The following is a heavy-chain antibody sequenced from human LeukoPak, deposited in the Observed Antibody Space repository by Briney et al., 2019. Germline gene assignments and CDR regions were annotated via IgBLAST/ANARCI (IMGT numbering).Heavy chain of an antibody. J-gene: IGHJ6*02. Sequence: SETLSLTCAVSGGSISSSNWWSWVRQPPGKGLERIGEIYHSGSTNYNPSLKSRVTMSVDKSKNQFSLKLSSVTAADTAVYYCARAYCSSTSCYYYYGMDVWGQGTTVTVSS. CDR1: GGSISSSNW. CDR2: IYHSGST. V-gene: IGHV4-4*02. CDR3: ARAYCSSTSCYYYYGMDV. D-gene: IGHD2-2*01.